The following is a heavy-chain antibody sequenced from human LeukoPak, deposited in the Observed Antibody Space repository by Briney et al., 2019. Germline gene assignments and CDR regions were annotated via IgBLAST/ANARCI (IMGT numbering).Heavy chain of an antibody. Sequence: GASVTVSCKASGYTFSTHGISWVRQAPGQGLEWMGWISGNNGNTHYAQKIQGRVTMTTDTSTSTAYMELRSLGSDDTAVYYCARFYDFLSGYYPHFDYWGQGTLVTVSS. CDR1: GYTFSTHG. CDR2: ISGNNGNT. D-gene: IGHD3-3*01. J-gene: IGHJ4*02. CDR3: ARFYDFLSGYYPHFDY. V-gene: IGHV1-18*01.